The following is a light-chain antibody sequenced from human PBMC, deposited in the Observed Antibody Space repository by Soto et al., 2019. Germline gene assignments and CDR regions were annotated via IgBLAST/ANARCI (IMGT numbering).Light chain of an antibody. CDR3: KQFYNYPLT. CDR2: LAS. J-gene: IGKJ4*01. V-gene: IGKV1-5*03. Sequence: DIQMTQFPSALFASVGDRVTITCRASQSISNWLAWYQQKPGKAPKVLIYLASSLESGVPSRFSGSGSGTEFTLTISSLQPDDFATYYCKQFYNYPLTFGGGTKVDIK. CDR1: QSISNW.